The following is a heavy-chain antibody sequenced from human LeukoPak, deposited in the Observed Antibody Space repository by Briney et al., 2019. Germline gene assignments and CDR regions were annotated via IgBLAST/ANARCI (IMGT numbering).Heavy chain of an antibody. CDR1: GFTFSSYS. D-gene: IGHD6-6*01. CDR2: ISSISSYI. Sequence: GRSLRLSCAASGFTFSSYSMNWVRQAPGKGLGWVSSISSISSYIYYADSVKGRFTISRDKAKNSLYLQMSSLRAEDTAVYYCARVGVRYSSSATFDYWGQGTLVTVSS. V-gene: IGHV3-21*01. J-gene: IGHJ4*02. CDR3: ARVGVRYSSSATFDY.